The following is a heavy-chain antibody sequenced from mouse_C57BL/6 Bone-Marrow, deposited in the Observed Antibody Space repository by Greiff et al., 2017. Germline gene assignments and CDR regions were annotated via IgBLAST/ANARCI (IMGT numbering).Heavy chain of an antibody. D-gene: IGHD2-4*01. CDR1: GYTFTSYW. V-gene: IGHV1-74*01. Sequence: QVQLQQPGAELVKPGASVKVSCKASGYTFTSYWMHWVKQRPGQGLEWIGRIHPSDSDTNNNQKFKGKATLTVDKSSSTAYMQLSSLTSEDSAVYDCAMEQIYYDYAGFAYWGQGTLVTVSA. CDR3: AMEQIYYDYAGFAY. CDR2: IHPSDSDT. J-gene: IGHJ3*01.